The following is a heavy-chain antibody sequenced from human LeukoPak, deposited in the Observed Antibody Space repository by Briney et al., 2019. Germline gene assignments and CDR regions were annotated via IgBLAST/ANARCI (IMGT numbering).Heavy chain of an antibody. CDR1: GFTFSSYA. CDR2: ISGSGGST. Sequence: GSLRLSCAASGFTFSSYAMSWVRQAPGKGLEWVSAISGSGGSTYYADSVKGRFTISRDNSKNTLYLQMNSLRAEVTAVYYCAKSTDNELELLLDYWGQGTLVTVPS. J-gene: IGHJ4*02. D-gene: IGHD1-7*01. CDR3: AKSTDNELELLLDY. V-gene: IGHV3-23*01.